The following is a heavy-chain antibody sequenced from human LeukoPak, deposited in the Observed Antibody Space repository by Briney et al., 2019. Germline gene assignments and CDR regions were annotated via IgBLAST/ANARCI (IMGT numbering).Heavy chain of an antibody. J-gene: IGHJ4*02. CDR2: IIPLFGTA. D-gene: IGHD4-23*01. V-gene: IGHV1-69*13. CDR3: ARGWLAEITVVTPYNY. CDR1: GGTFSSYA. Sequence: SVKVSCKASGGTFSSYAISWVRQAPGQGLEWMGGIIPLFGTANYAQKFQGRVTITAVESMSTAYMELSSLRSEDTAVYYCARGWLAEITVVTPYNYWGQGTLVTVSS.